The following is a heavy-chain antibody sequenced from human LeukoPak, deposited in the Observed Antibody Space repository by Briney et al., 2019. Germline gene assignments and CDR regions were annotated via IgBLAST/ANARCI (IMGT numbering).Heavy chain of an antibody. Sequence: GGSLRLSCAASGFTFSAYVMSWVRQAPGKGLDWVSGISGSGGSTYYADSVKGRFTISRDNSKNTLYLQMNSLRAEDTAVYYCAKEASYYDFWSGYSWYYYYYYMDVWGKGTTVTVSS. CDR2: ISGSGGST. CDR3: AKEASYYDFWSGYSWYYYYYYMDV. D-gene: IGHD3-3*01. J-gene: IGHJ6*03. V-gene: IGHV3-23*01. CDR1: GFTFSAYV.